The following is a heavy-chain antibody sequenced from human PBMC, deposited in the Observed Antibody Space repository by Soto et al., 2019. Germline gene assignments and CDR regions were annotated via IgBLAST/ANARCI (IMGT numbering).Heavy chain of an antibody. CDR1: GYTFTAYN. D-gene: IGHD4-17*01. CDR2: INAGNGNT. V-gene: IGHV1-3*01. Sequence: QVQLVQSGAEVKEPGASVRLSCKAFGYTFTAYNIHWVRQAPGQGLEWMGWINAGNGNTRSSRKFQGRVIITRDTSATTAYLEVDSLRSEDTAIYYCARVAPSGGAVPRFDPWGQGTLVTVSS. CDR3: ARVAPSGGAVPRFDP. J-gene: IGHJ5*02.